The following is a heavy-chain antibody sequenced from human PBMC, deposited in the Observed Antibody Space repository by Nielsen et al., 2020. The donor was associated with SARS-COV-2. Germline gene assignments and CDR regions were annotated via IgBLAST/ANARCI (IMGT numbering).Heavy chain of an antibody. V-gene: IGHV1-3*01. Sequence: ASVKVSCKASGYTSTNFHIHWVRQAPGQRLEWMGWIHVGNGNTKYSQRFQGRVTFTRDTSATTAYMELSSLRSEDTAVYFCVIVLADLAFDPWGQGTLVTVSS. CDR3: VIVLADLAFDP. CDR1: GYTSTNFH. J-gene: IGHJ5*02. CDR2: IHVGNGNT.